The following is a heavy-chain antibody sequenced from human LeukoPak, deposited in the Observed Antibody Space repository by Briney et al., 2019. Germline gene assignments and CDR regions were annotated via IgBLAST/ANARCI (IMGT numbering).Heavy chain of an antibody. CDR2: ISAYNGNT. J-gene: IGHJ3*02. D-gene: IGHD3-22*01. CDR3: ASIAPMIVVGDAFDI. CDR1: GYTFTSYG. V-gene: IGHV1-18*01. Sequence: GASVKVSCKASGYTFTSYGISWVRQAPGQGLEWMGWISAYNGNTNYAQKLQGRVTMTTDTSTSTAYMELRSLRSEDTAVYYCASIAPMIVVGDAFDIWGQGTMVTVSS.